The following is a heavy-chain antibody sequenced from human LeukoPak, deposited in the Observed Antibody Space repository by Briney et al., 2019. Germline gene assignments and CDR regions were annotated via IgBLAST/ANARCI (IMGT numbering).Heavy chain of an antibody. CDR3: ARGRVAAAAKGAFDY. CDR1: GYTFTSYD. D-gene: IGHD6-13*01. V-gene: IGHV1-8*01. Sequence: GASVKVSCKTSGYTFTSYDVHWVRQAAGQGLEWLGWMNPNSGNTGYAQKFQGRVTMTRNTSISTAYMELSSLRSEDTAVYYCARGRVAAAAKGAFDYWGQGTLVTVSS. J-gene: IGHJ4*02. CDR2: MNPNSGNT.